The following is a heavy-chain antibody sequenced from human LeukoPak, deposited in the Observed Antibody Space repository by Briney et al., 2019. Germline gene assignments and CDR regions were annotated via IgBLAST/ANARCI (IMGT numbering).Heavy chain of an antibody. CDR1: GYTFTSYA. J-gene: IGHJ6*02. CDR2: INTNTGNP. CDR3: ARASIAVAAIRYYYYGMDV. V-gene: IGHV7-4-1*02. D-gene: IGHD6-19*01. Sequence: ASVKVSCKASGYTFTSYAMNWVRQAPGQGLEWMGWINTNTGNPTYAQGFTGRFVFSLDTSVSTAYLQISSLKAEDTAVYYCARASIAVAAIRYYYYGMDVWGQGTTVTVSS.